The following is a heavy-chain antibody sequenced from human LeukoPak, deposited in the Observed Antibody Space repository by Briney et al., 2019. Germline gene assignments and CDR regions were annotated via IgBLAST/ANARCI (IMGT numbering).Heavy chain of an antibody. CDR1: GYTFTGYY. V-gene: IGHV1-2*02. Sequence: GASVKVSCKASGYTFTGYYMHWVRQAPGQGLEWMGWINPNSGGTNYAQKFQGRVTMTRDTSISTAYMELSRLRSDDTAVYYCARPSISGAFGESYYFDYWGQGTLVTVSS. D-gene: IGHD3-10*01. CDR3: ARPSISGAFGESYYFDY. CDR2: INPNSGGT. J-gene: IGHJ4*02.